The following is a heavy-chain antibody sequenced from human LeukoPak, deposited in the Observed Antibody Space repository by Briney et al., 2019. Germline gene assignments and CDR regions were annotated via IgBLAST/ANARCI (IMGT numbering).Heavy chain of an antibody. CDR2: IWYDGNNK. CDR1: GFTSSTYG. CDR3: AKPAYYGFDP. Sequence: GGSLRLSCAASGFTSSTYGMHWVRQAPGKGLEWVAFIWYDGNNKYYADSVKGRFTISRDNSKNTPYLQMNSLRAEDTAIYYCAKPAYYGFDPWGQGTLVTVSS. V-gene: IGHV3-30*02. D-gene: IGHD3-10*01. J-gene: IGHJ5*02.